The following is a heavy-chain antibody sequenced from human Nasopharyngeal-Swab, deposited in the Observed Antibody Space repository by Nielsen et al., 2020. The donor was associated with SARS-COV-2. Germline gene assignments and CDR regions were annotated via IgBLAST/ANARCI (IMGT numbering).Heavy chain of an antibody. J-gene: IGHJ4*02. V-gene: IGHV6-1*01. Sequence: SQTLSLTCVISGDTVSINSAAWNWIRHSPSRSLEWLGRTYYRSKWYNNYAVSVKSRITINPDTSKNQFSLQLNSVTPEDTAVYYCTRDQGALNSWGQGTLVTVSP. CDR1: GDTVSINSAA. D-gene: IGHD3-16*01. CDR2: TYYRSKWYN. CDR3: TRDQGALNS.